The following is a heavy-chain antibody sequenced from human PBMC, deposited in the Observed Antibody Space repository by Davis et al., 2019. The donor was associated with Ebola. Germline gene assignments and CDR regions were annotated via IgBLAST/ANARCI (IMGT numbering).Heavy chain of an antibody. CDR1: GFTFDDYA. Sequence: GGSLRLSCAASGFTFDDYAIHWVRQAPGKGLEWVSLISGDYADSVKGRFIISRDNSRNSLCLQMNTLRTEDTALYYCAKDSVKPPPRAHRSSPWHPPPEHLWG. CDR2: ISGD. CDR3: AKDSVKPPPRAHRSSPWHPPPEHL. V-gene: IGHV3-43*02. D-gene: IGHD3-16*02. J-gene: IGHJ6*01.